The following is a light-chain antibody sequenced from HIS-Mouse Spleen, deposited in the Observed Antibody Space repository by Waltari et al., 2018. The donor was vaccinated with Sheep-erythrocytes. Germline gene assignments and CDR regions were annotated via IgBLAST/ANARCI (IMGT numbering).Light chain of an antibody. Sequence: DIQMTQSPSSVSASVGDRVTITCRGGQGISSWLAGYQQKQGKAPKLPIYAASSLQSGVPARFSGSGSGTEFTLTISSLQPEDFATYYCQQANSFPITFGQGTRLEIK. CDR3: QQANSFPIT. V-gene: IGKV1-12*01. J-gene: IGKJ5*01. CDR2: AAS. CDR1: QGISSW.